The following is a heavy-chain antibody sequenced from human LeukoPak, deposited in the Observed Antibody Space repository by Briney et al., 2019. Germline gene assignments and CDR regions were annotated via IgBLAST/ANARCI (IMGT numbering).Heavy chain of an antibody. J-gene: IGHJ1*01. Sequence: SETLSLTCTVSGGSISSSSYYWGWIRQPPGEGLEWIGSIYYSGSTYYNPSLKSRVTISVDTSKNQFSLKLSSVTAADTAVYYCARGASDRAEYFQHWGQGTLVTVSS. CDR1: GGSISSSSYY. V-gene: IGHV4-39*07. CDR3: ARGASDRAEYFQH. CDR2: IYYSGST.